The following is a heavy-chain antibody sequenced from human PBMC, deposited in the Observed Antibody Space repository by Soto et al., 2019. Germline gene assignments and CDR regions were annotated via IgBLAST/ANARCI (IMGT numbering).Heavy chain of an antibody. CDR1: GCTFSSYA. CDR3: ARGATGAFDI. Sequence: GASVKVSFKASGCTFSSYAISWVRQAPGQGLEWMGGIIPIFGTANYAQKFQGRVTITADESTSTAYMELSRLRSEDTAVYYCARGATGAFDIWGQGTMVTVSS. J-gene: IGHJ3*02. CDR2: IIPIFGTA. V-gene: IGHV1-69*13.